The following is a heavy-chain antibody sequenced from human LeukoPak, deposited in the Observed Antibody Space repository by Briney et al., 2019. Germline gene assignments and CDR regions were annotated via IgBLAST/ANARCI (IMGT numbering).Heavy chain of an antibody. D-gene: IGHD2-2*01. CDR2: IYYSGST. CDR1: GGSISSSSYY. V-gene: IGHV4-39*01. J-gene: IGHJ5*02. Sequence: PSETLSLTCTVSGGSISSSSYYWGWIRQPPGKGLEWIGSIYYSGSTYYNPSLKRRVTISVDTSKNQFSLKLSSVTAADTAVYYCARRPRYCSSTSCRADWFDPWGQGTLVTVSS. CDR3: ARRPRYCSSTSCRADWFDP.